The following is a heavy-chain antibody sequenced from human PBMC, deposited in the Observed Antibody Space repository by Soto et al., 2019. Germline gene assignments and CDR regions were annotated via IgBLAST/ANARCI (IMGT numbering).Heavy chain of an antibody. CDR2: IYPGGTNT. J-gene: IGHJ5*02. Sequence: QVQLVQSGPEVKKPGASVKLSCKASGYSFTSHYMPWVRQARGQGLEWMGTIYPGGTNTAYAQKFKSRVTMTKDTSTTTVYMELNSLTSEDTALYYCAREQSWHDLLSYFDPWGQGTLVTVSA. CDR3: AREQSWHDLLSYFDP. CDR1: GYSFTSHY. V-gene: IGHV1-46*03. D-gene: IGHD1-1*01.